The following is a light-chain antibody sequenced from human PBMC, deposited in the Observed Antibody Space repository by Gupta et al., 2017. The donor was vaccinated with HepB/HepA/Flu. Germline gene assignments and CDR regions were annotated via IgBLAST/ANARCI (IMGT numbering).Light chain of an antibody. V-gene: IGKV1-33*01. CDR1: QDISNY. Sequence: DIQMTQSPSSLSASVGDRVTITCQASQDISNYLNWFQQKPGKAPKLLIYDASNLETGVPSRSSGSGSGTVFTVTSSSLQPEDSTTYYCQQYDNLPLTFGGGTKVEIK. J-gene: IGKJ4*01. CDR3: QQYDNLPLT. CDR2: DAS.